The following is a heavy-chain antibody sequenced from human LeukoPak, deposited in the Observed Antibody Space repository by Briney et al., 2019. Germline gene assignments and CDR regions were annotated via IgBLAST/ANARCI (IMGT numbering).Heavy chain of an antibody. CDR3: ARGTLWRYQLLWWFDP. CDR2: INPNSGGT. D-gene: IGHD2-2*01. J-gene: IGHJ5*02. Sequence: ASVKVSCKASGYTFTCFYIHWVRQAPGQGLEWMGRINPNSGGTNYAQKFQGRVTMTRDTSISTAYMELSRLRSDDTAVYYCARGTLWRYQLLWWFDPWGQGTLVTVSS. CDR1: GYTFTCFY. V-gene: IGHV1-2*06.